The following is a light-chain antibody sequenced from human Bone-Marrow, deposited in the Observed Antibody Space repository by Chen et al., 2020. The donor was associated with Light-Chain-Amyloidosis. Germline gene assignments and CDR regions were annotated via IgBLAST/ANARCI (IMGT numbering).Light chain of an antibody. CDR3: QQRSHWPPNT. CDR2: DAS. Sequence: EIVLTQSPATLSLSPGESATLSCRASQSITTYLAWYQQKPGQAPRLLIHDASIRATGTPARFSGSGSGTDFILTISSLEPEDFALYFCQQRSHWPPNTFGQGTRLEIK. V-gene: IGKV3-11*01. CDR1: QSITTY. J-gene: IGKJ2*01.